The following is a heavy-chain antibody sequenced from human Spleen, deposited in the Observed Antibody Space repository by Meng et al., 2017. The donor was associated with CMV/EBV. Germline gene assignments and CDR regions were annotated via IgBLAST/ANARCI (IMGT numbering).Heavy chain of an antibody. CDR1: GFSLSTSGVC. CDR2: IYWNDDK. V-gene: IGHV2-5*01. CDR3: ARTRIAAAGRTYYFDY. Sequence: SGPTLVKPTPTLTLTCTFSGFSLSTSGVCVGWIRQPPGKALEWLALIYWNDDKRYSPSLKSRLTITKDASKNQVVLTMTNMDPVDTATYYCARTRIAAAGRTYYFDYWGQGTLVTVSS. D-gene: IGHD6-13*01. J-gene: IGHJ4*02.